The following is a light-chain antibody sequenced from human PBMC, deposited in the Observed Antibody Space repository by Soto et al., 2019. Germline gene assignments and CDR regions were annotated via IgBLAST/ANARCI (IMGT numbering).Light chain of an antibody. CDR1: QDIRKD. Sequence: AIQMTQSPSSLSASVGDRVTITCRASQDIRKDLAWYQQKPGKAPQILIYGASTLQTGVASRFSGSGSATDFTLTISSLQPEDSAAYYCLQDHNYPFTFGQGTKVDNK. V-gene: IGKV1-6*01. CDR3: LQDHNYPFT. CDR2: GAS. J-gene: IGKJ2*01.